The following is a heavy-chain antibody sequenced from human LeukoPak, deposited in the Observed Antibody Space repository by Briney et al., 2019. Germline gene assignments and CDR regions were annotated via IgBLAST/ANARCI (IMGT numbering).Heavy chain of an antibody. V-gene: IGHV1-46*01. CDR2: ISPSGGST. CDR1: GYTFTSNY. Sequence: ASVKVSCKAFGYTFTSNYMHWVRQAPGQGPEWMGVISPSGGSTTYAQKFQGRVTMTRDMSTSTVYMELSSLRSEDTAVYYCARDQGVTANYYFDYWGQGTLVTVSS. J-gene: IGHJ4*02. D-gene: IGHD2-21*02. CDR3: ARDQGVTANYYFDY.